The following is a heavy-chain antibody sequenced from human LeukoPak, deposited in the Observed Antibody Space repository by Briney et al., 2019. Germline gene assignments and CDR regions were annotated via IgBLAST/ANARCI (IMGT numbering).Heavy chain of an antibody. J-gene: IGHJ4*02. Sequence: PGGSLRLSCAASGFTFSSYAMSWVRQAPGKGLEWVSAISGSGGSTYYADSVKGRFTISRDNSKNTLYLQMNSLKTEDTAVYYCRFWSGNYRGGYWGQGTQVTVSS. CDR2: ISGSGGST. CDR3: RFWSGNYRGGY. V-gene: IGHV3-23*01. CDR1: GFTFSSYA. D-gene: IGHD3-3*01.